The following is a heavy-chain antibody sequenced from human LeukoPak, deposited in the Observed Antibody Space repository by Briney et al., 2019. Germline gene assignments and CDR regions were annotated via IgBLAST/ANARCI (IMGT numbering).Heavy chain of an antibody. V-gene: IGHV3-30*02. CDR3: AKTLSSYGDSDY. Sequence: GGSLRLSCAASGFTFSSYGMHWVRQAAAKGLEGVAFIRYDGSNKYYADSVKGRFTISRDNSKNTLYLQMNSLRAEDTAVYYCAKTLSSYGDSDYWGQGTLVTVSS. D-gene: IGHD4-17*01. J-gene: IGHJ4*02. CDR2: IRYDGSNK. CDR1: GFTFSSYG.